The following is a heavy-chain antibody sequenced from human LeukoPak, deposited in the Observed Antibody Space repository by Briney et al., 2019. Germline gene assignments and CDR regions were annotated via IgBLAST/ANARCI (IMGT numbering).Heavy chain of an antibody. J-gene: IGHJ6*03. V-gene: IGHV3-30-3*01. CDR3: ARDGSSSWEYYYYYMDV. CDR1: GFTFSSYA. D-gene: IGHD6-13*01. Sequence: GGSLRLSCAASGFTFSSYAVHWVRQAPGKGLEWVAAISYDGSNKYYADSVKGRFTISRDNSKNTLYLQMNSLRAEDTAVYYCARDGSSSWEYYYYYMDVWGKGTTVTVSS. CDR2: ISYDGSNK.